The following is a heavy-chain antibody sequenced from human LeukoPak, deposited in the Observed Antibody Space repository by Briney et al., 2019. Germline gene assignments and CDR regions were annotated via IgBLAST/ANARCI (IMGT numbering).Heavy chain of an antibody. CDR1: GGSFSGYY. J-gene: IGHJ4*02. V-gene: IGHV4-34*01. Sequence: PSETLSLTCAVYGGSFSGYYWSWIRQPPGKGLEWIGEINHSGSANYNPSLKSRVTISVDTSKNQSSLKLSSVTAADTAVYYCASRPNRYSSGWGQGTLVTVSS. CDR3: ASRPNRYSSG. CDR2: INHSGSA. D-gene: IGHD6-19*01.